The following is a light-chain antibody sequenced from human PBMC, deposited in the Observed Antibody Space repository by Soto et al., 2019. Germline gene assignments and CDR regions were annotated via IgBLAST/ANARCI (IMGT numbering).Light chain of an antibody. CDR1: SSNIGSNT. CDR3: AVWDASLNGI. Sequence: QPVLTQSPSASGTPGQRVIISCSGSSSNIGSNTVNWYQQLPGTAPKLLIYSNNQRPSGVPDRFSGSKSGTSASLAIRGLQSEDEADYYCAVWDASLNGIFGGGTKLTVL. J-gene: IGLJ2*01. V-gene: IGLV1-44*01. CDR2: SNN.